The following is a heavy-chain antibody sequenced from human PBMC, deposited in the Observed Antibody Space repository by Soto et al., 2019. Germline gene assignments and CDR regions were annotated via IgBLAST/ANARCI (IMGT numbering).Heavy chain of an antibody. CDR2: IYYSGSA. J-gene: IGHJ5*02. D-gene: IGHD1-1*01. CDR1: GGSISSGGYY. CDR3: ARVLWGTGTTNWFDP. V-gene: IGHV4-31*03. Sequence: QVQLQESGPGLVKPSQTLSLTCTVSGGSISSGGYYWSWIRQHPGKGLEWIGYIYYSGSACYNPSLKSRVTISVDTSKNQFSLKLSSVTAADTAVYYCARVLWGTGTTNWFDPWGQGTLVTVSS.